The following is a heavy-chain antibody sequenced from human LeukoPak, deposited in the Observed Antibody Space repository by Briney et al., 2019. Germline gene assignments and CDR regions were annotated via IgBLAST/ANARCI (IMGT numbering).Heavy chain of an antibody. Sequence: SETLSLTCTVSGGSISSSSYYWGWIRQPAGKGLEWIGRISSTGRTDYNPSLTSRVTISIDTSKNQLSMQLNSVTAADTAVYYCAKGAGPPWFDPWGQGTLVTVSS. CDR3: AKGAGPPWFDP. CDR1: GGSISSSSYY. J-gene: IGHJ5*02. CDR2: ISSTGRT. D-gene: IGHD6-19*01. V-gene: IGHV4-61*02.